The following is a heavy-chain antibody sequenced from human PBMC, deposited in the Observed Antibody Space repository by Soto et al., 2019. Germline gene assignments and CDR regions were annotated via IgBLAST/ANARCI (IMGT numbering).Heavy chain of an antibody. J-gene: IGHJ2*01. V-gene: IGHV1-69*12. Sequence: QVQLVQSGAEVKKPGSSVKVSCKASGGTFSSYAISWVRQAPGQGLEWMGGIIPIFGTANYAQKFQGRVTITADESTSTAYMERSSVRSEDTAVYYCARPGGTVAGPTGWYFDLWGRGTLVTVSS. D-gene: IGHD1-26*01. CDR3: ARPGGTVAGPTGWYFDL. CDR2: IIPIFGTA. CDR1: GGTFSSYA.